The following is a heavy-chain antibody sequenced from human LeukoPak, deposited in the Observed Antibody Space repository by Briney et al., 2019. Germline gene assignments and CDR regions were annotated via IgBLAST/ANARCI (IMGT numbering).Heavy chain of an antibody. CDR3: ARRGYRGVNRKDNWFDP. J-gene: IGHJ5*02. CDR2: IYYSGST. D-gene: IGHD3-10*01. Sequence: SETLSLTCTVSGGSISSSSYYWGWIRQPPGKGLEWIGSIYYSGSTYYNPSLKSRVTISVDTSKNQFSLKLSSVTAADTAVYYCARRGYRGVNRKDNWFDPWGQGTLVTVSS. CDR1: GGSISSSSYY. V-gene: IGHV4-39*07.